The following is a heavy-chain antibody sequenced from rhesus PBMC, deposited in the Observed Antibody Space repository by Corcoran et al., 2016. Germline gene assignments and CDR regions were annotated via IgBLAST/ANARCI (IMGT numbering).Heavy chain of an antibody. CDR2: INGNSASP. V-gene: IGHV4-80*01. CDR1: GGSFSSYW. D-gene: IGHD3-34*01. Sequence: QVQLQESGPGLVKPSETLSLTCAVSGGSFSSYWWSWIRQPPGKGLERMGEINGNSASPTDNPTLKSTVTISKDASRNQFALKLSSVTAADTAVYYCARWMADWGDYHDWGQGVLVTVSS. CDR3: ARWMADWGDYHD. J-gene: IGHJ4*01.